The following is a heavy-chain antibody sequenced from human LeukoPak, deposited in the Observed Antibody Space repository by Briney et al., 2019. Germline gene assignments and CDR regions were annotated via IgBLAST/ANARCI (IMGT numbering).Heavy chain of an antibody. J-gene: IGHJ6*03. Sequence: SETLSLTCSVSGDSINSGHYYWAWIRQPPGKGLEWIGEINHSGSTNYNPSLKSRVTISVDTSKNQFSLKLSSVTAADTAVYYCARHRLLWLGEGGYYYYMDVWGKGTTVTISS. CDR3: ARHRLLWLGEGGYYYYMDV. CDR2: INHSGST. D-gene: IGHD3-10*01. CDR1: GDSINSGHYY. V-gene: IGHV4-39*07.